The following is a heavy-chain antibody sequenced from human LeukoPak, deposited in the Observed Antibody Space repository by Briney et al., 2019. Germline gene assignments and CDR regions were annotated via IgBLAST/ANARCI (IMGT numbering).Heavy chain of an antibody. CDR2: ISSSSSTI. Sequence: PGGSLRLSCAASGFTFSSYSMNWVRQAPGKGLEWVSYISSSSSTIYYADSVKGRFTISRDNAKNSLYLQMNSLRAEDTAVYYCAAGSCSSTSCYWYFDLWGRGTLVTVSS. V-gene: IGHV3-48*01. CDR1: GFTFSSYS. J-gene: IGHJ2*01. D-gene: IGHD2-2*01. CDR3: AAGSCSSTSCYWYFDL.